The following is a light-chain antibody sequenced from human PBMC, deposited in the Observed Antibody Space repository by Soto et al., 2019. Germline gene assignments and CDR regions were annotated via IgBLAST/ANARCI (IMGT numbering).Light chain of an antibody. J-gene: IGKJ3*01. Sequence: DIQMTQSPSSLSASVGDRVTITCRASQGISNYIAWYQQKPGKDPKLLIYAASTLQSGVPSRFSGSGSGTDFTLTINRLQPEDVATYSCQKYSRVPLFGPGTKVDIK. CDR2: AAS. CDR3: QKYSRVPL. V-gene: IGKV1-27*01. CDR1: QGISNY.